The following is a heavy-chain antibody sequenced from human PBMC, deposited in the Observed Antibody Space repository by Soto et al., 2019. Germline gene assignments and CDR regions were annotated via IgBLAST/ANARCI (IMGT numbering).Heavy chain of an antibody. CDR1: GFTFSSYG. D-gene: IGHD1-26*01. Sequence: LRLSCAASGFTFSSYGMHWVRQAPGKGLEWVAVISYDGSNKYYADSVKGRFTISRDNSKNTLYLQMNSLRAEDTAVYYCASGGSYSHNWFDHWGQGTLVTVS. J-gene: IGHJ5*02. CDR3: ASGGSYSHNWFDH. V-gene: IGHV3-30*03. CDR2: ISYDGSNK.